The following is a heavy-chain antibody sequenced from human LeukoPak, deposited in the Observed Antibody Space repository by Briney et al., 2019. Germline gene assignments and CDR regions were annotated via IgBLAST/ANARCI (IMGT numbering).Heavy chain of an antibody. D-gene: IGHD3-3*01. V-gene: IGHV4-39*07. CDR2: IYYSGST. Sequence: SETLSLTCTVSGGSISSSSYYWGWIRQPPGKGLEWIGSIYYSGSTYYNPSLKSRVTISVDTSKNQFSLKLSSVTAADTAVYYCARVGYDFWSGSPSGWFDPWGQGTLVTVSS. CDR1: GGSISSSSYY. CDR3: ARVGYDFWSGSPSGWFDP. J-gene: IGHJ5*02.